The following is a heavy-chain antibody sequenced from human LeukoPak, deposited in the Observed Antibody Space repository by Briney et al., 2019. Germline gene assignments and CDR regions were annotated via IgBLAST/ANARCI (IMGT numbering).Heavy chain of an antibody. J-gene: IGHJ4*02. V-gene: IGHV5-51*01. CDR2: IYPGDSDT. CDR1: GYSFTSYW. D-gene: IGHD6-13*01. CDR3: ARLLKQHLELGFDY. Sequence: GESLQISCKGSGYSFTSYWIAWVRQMPGKGLEWMGIIYPGDSDTRYSPSFQGQGTISADKSISTAYLQWSSLKASDTAVYYCARLLKQHLELGFDYWGQGTLVTVSS.